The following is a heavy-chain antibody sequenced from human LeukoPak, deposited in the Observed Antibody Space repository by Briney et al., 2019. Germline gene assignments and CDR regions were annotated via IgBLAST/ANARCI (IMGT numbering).Heavy chain of an antibody. Sequence: SETLSLTCTVSGGYISSYSWSWIRQPPGKGLEWIGEIYHSGSTNYNPSLKSRVTISVDKSTTQFSLKLSSVTAADTAVYYCARDKWEPRYAFDIWGQGTMVTVSS. V-gene: IGHV4-59*12. J-gene: IGHJ3*02. CDR3: ARDKWEPRYAFDI. CDR2: IYHSGST. D-gene: IGHD1-26*01. CDR1: GGYISSYS.